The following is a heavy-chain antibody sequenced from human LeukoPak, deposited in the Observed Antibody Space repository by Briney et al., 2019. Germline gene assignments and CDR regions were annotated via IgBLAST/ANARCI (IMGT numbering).Heavy chain of an antibody. CDR3: AKDNTRYGGNSNGYFDY. CDR1: GFTFSIYA. J-gene: IGHJ4*02. CDR2: ISGDGDTT. D-gene: IGHD4-23*01. V-gene: IGHV3-43*02. Sequence: GGSLRLSCAASGFTFSIYAMHWVRQAPGKGLEWVSLISGDGDTTCYADSVQGRFTISRDNNKNSLYLQMNSLRTEDTAFYYCAKDNTRYGGNSNGYFDYWGQGTLVTVFS.